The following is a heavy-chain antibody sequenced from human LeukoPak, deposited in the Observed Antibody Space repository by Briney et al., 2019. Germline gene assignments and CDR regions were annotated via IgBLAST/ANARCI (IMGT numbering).Heavy chain of an antibody. CDR3: ARDHLAAAGSGG. CDR1: RYTFTGYN. CDR2: INPNSGGT. J-gene: IGHJ4*02. D-gene: IGHD6-13*01. Sequence: ASVKVSCKASRYTFTGYNIHWVRQAPGQGLEWMGRINPNSGGTNYAQKFQGRVTMTRDTSINTAYMEVSRLRSDDTAVYYCARDHLAAAGSGGWGQGTLVTVSS. V-gene: IGHV1-2*06.